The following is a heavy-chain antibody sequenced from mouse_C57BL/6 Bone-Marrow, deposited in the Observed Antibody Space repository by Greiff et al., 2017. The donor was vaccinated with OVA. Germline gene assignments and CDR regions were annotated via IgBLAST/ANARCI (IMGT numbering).Heavy chain of an antibody. CDR1: GFTFSSYG. J-gene: IGHJ2*01. V-gene: IGHV5-6*02. CDR2: ISSGGSYT. Sequence: EVKLVESGGDLVKPGGSLKLSCAASGFTFSSYGMSWVRQTPDKRLEWVATISSGGSYTYYPDSVKGRFTISRDNAKNTLYLQMSSLKSEDTAMYYCARLYSNYDYWGQGTTLPVSS. CDR3: ARLYSNYDY. D-gene: IGHD2-5*01.